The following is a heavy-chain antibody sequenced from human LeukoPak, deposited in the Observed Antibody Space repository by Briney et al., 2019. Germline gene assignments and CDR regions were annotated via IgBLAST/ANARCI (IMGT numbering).Heavy chain of an antibody. CDR2: MNPNSGNT. D-gene: IGHD2-15*01. J-gene: IGHJ5*02. CDR1: GYTFTSYD. CDR3: VRSGFCSGATCNYYWSLGWFDP. V-gene: IGHV1-8*01. Sequence: ASVKVSCKASGYTFTSYDINWVRQASGQGLEWMGWMNPNSGNTGYAQKLQGRVTMSRDTSITTAYMELSNLKSEDTAIYYCVRSGFCSGATCNYYWSLGWFDPWGQGTLVIVSS.